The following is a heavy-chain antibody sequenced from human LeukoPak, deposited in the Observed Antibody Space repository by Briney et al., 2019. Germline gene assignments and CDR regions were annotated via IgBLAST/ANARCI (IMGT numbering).Heavy chain of an antibody. V-gene: IGHV4-39*01. CDR2: IYYSGST. CDR3: ARLKGREHDY. Sequence: SETLSLTCIVSGGSISSSSYYWGWIRQPPGKGLEWIGCIYYSGSTYYNPSRKSRVTISVDTSKNQFSLKLSSVTAADTAVYYCARLKGREHDYWGQGTLVSVSS. CDR1: GGSISSSSYY. D-gene: IGHD1-26*01. J-gene: IGHJ4*02.